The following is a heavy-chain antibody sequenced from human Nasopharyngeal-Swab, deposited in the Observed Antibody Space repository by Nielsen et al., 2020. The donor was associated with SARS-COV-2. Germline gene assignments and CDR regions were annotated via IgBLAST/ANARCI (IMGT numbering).Heavy chain of an antibody. D-gene: IGHD2-2*01. V-gene: IGHV3-7*01. CDR2: IKQDGSEK. Sequence: GGSLRLSCAASGFTFSSYWMSWVRQAPGKGLEWVANIKQDGSEKYYVDSVKGRFTISRDNAKNSLYLQMNSLRAEDTAVYYCAKSECSSTSCYVDYYYYYMDVWGKGTTVTVSS. J-gene: IGHJ6*03. CDR3: AKSECSSTSCYVDYYYYYMDV. CDR1: GFTFSSYW.